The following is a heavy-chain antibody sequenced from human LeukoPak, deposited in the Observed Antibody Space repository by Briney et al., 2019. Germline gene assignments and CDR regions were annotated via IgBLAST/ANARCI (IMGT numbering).Heavy chain of an antibody. CDR3: AREQWLVFSY. CDR2: IYYSGST. CDR1: GGSISSSSYY. D-gene: IGHD6-19*01. V-gene: IGHV4-39*01. J-gene: IGHJ4*02. Sequence: SETLSLTCTVSGGSISSSSYYRGWIRQPPGKGLEWIGSIYYSGSTYYNPSLKSRVTISVDTSKNQFSLKLSSVTAADTAVYYCAREQWLVFSYWGQGTLVTVSS.